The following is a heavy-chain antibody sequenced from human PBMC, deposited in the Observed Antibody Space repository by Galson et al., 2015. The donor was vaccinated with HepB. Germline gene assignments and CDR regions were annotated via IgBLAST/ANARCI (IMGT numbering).Heavy chain of an antibody. CDR3: AREISGDYYYYHGMDV. CDR2: ISAYNGNT. V-gene: IGHV1-18*04. D-gene: IGHD4-17*01. CDR1: GYTFTSYG. Sequence: SVKVSCKASGYTFTSYGISWVRQAPGQGLEWMGWISAYNGNTNYAQKLQGRVTMTTDTSTSTAYMELRSLRSDDTAVYYCAREISGDYYYYHGMDVWGQGTTVTVSS. J-gene: IGHJ6*02.